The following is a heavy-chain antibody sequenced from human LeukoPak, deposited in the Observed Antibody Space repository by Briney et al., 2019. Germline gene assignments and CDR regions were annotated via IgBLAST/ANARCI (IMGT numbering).Heavy chain of an antibody. CDR1: GFTFSISW. V-gene: IGHV3-74*01. D-gene: IGHD2-2*01. Sequence: GGPQRLSCAASGFTFSISWMHWVRQAPGKGLEWVARIDSDDSRTIYADSVKGRFTISRDDAQNTLYLQMNSLRAEDTAVYYCARDGLGYCSSTSCHYYFDYWGQGTLVTVSS. CDR2: IDSDDSRT. J-gene: IGHJ4*02. CDR3: ARDGLGYCSSTSCHYYFDY.